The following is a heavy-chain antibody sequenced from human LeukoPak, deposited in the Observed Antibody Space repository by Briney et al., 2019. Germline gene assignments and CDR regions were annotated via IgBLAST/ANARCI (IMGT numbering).Heavy chain of an antibody. CDR3: ARVYDYGDFGTDY. V-gene: IGHV3-7*01. J-gene: IGHJ4*02. Sequence: PGGSLRLSGAASGFTFSSYWMSWVRKAPGKGLEWVANIKQDGSEKYYVDSVKGRFTISRDNAKNSLYLQMNSLRAEDTAVYYCARVYDYGDFGTDYWGQGTLVTVSS. CDR1: GFTFSSYW. D-gene: IGHD4-17*01. CDR2: IKQDGSEK.